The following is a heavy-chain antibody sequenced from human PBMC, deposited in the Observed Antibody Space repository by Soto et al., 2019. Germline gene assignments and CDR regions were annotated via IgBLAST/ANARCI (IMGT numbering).Heavy chain of an antibody. CDR1: GFTFSSYG. J-gene: IGHJ4*02. D-gene: IGHD3-3*01. CDR2: ISYDGSNK. CDR3: AKDGVLRFLEWFWGSWTGY. V-gene: IGHV3-30*18. Sequence: GGSLRLSCAASGFTFSSYGMHWVRQAPGKGLEWVAIISYDGSNKYYADSVKGRFTISRDNSKNTLYLQMNSLRAEDTAVYYCAKDGVLRFLEWFWGSWTGYWGQGTLVTVSS.